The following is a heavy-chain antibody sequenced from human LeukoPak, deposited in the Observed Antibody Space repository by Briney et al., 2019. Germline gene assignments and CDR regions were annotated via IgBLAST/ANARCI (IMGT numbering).Heavy chain of an antibody. CDR3: ARDQSLIYGATEGWFDP. CDR2: INPNSGGT. Sequence: EASVKVSCKASGYTFTGYYMHWVRQAPGQGLEWMGWINPNSGGTNYAQKFQGRVTMTRDTSISTAYMELSRLRSDDTAVYYCARDQSLIYGATEGWFDPWGQGTLVTVSS. D-gene: IGHD4-17*01. J-gene: IGHJ5*02. V-gene: IGHV1-2*02. CDR1: GYTFTGYY.